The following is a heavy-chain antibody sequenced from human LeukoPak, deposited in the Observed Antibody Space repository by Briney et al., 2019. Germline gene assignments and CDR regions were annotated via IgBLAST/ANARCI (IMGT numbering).Heavy chain of an antibody. CDR3: ARVRSSSLNWFDP. J-gene: IGHJ5*02. D-gene: IGHD6-13*01. V-gene: IGHV1-18*01. Sequence: ASVKVSCKASGYSFSTYGISWVRQAPGQGLEWMGWISVYNGNTNYAQRLQGRVTMTTDTSTSTAYMELRSLRSDDTAVYYCARVRSSSLNWFDPWGQGTLVTVSS. CDR1: GYSFSTYG. CDR2: ISVYNGNT.